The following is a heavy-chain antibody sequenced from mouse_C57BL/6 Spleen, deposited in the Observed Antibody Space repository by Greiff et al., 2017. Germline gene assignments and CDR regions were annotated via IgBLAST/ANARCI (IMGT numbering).Heavy chain of an antibody. CDR1: GYAFSSSW. Sequence: QVQLKESGPELVKPGASVKISCKASGYAFSSSWMNWVKQRPGKGLEWIGRIYPGDGDTNYNGKFKGKATLTADKSSSTAYMQLSSLTSEDSAVYFCAREFLLRYPFDYWGQGTTLTVSS. CDR3: AREFLLRYPFDY. V-gene: IGHV1-82*01. D-gene: IGHD1-1*01. J-gene: IGHJ2*01. CDR2: IYPGDGDT.